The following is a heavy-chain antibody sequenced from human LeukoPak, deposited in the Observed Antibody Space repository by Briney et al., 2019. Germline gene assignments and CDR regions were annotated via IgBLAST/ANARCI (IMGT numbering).Heavy chain of an antibody. CDR2: IYYSGST. CDR1: GGSISSYY. CDR3: ARLGIVGATLFDY. V-gene: IGHV4-39*01. D-gene: IGHD1-26*01. J-gene: IGHJ4*02. Sequence: SETLSLTCTVSGGSISSYYWGWIRQPPGKGLEWIGSIYYSGSTYYNPSLKSRVTISVDTSKNQFSLKLSSVTAADTAVYYCARLGIVGATLFDYWGQGTLVTVSS.